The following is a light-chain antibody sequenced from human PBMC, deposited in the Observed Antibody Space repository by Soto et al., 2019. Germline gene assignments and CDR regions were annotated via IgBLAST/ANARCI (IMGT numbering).Light chain of an antibody. CDR3: TPYPGSNSLL. CDR2: YVN. V-gene: IGLV2-8*01. CDR1: GSDIGAYNY. J-gene: IGLJ1*01. Sequence: QSVLTQPPSASGSPGQSVTISCTGTGSDIGAYNYVSWYQHHPDRAPKLIIYYVNERPPGVPDRFSGSKSGNTASLTVTGLQAENEADYYCTPYPGSNSLLFGTGIKVTVL.